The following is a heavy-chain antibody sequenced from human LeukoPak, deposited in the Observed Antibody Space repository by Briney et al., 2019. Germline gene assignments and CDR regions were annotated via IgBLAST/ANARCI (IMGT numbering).Heavy chain of an antibody. V-gene: IGHV4-59*08. Sequence: SETLSLTCTVSGGSISSYYWSWIRQPPGKGLEWIGYIYYSGSTYYNPSLKSRVTISVDTSKNQFSLKLSSVTAADTAVYYCARVGYYGSSGYLNWGQGTLVTVSS. CDR1: GGSISSYY. D-gene: IGHD3-22*01. CDR2: IYYSGST. CDR3: ARVGYYGSSGYLN. J-gene: IGHJ4*02.